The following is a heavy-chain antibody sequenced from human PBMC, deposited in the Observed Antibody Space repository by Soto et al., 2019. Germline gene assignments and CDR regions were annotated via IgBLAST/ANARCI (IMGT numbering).Heavy chain of an antibody. CDR1: GFTFSSYG. Sequence: GGSLRLSCAASGFTFSSYGMHWVRQAPGKGLEWVAVIWYDGSNTYYADSVKGRFTISRDNSKNTLYLQMNSQRAEDTAVDYWASDGDGSGSYYNYDYFQHWGQGTMVTVSS. CDR3: ASDGDGSGSYYNYDYFQH. CDR2: IWYDGSNT. D-gene: IGHD3-10*01. V-gene: IGHV3-33*01. J-gene: IGHJ1*01.